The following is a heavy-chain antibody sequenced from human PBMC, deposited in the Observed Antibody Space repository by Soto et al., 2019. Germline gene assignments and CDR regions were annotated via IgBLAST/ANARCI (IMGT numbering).Heavy chain of an antibody. J-gene: IGHJ4*02. CDR3: ARDSVGGFDY. CDR1: GFTFSSYS. CDR2: ISSSSSYI. Sequence: EVQLVESGGGLVKPGGSLRLSCAASGFTFSSYSMNWVRQAPGKGLEWVSSISSSSSYIYYADSVKGRFTISRDNAKNSLYLQMNSRRAEDTAVYYCARDSVGGFDYWGQGTLVTVSS. D-gene: IGHD1-26*01. V-gene: IGHV3-21*01.